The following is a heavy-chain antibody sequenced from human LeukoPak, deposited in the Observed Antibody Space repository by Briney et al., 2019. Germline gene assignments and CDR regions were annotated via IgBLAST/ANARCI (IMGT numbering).Heavy chain of an antibody. CDR3: ARDLSIGDTLDY. Sequence: ASVTVSCKASGGTFSSYAISWVRQAPGQGLEWMGWISAYNGNTNYAQKLQGRVTMTTDTSTSTAYMELRSLRSDDTAVYYCARDLSIGDTLDYWAREPWSPSPQ. J-gene: IGHJ4*02. CDR2: ISAYNGNT. V-gene: IGHV1-18*01. D-gene: IGHD2-21*02. CDR1: GGTFSSYA.